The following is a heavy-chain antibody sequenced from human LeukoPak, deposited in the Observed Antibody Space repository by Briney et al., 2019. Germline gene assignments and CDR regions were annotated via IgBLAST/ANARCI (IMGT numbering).Heavy chain of an antibody. CDR2: ISHDESNE. Sequence: PGGSLRLSCAASGFTFRNYAMHWVRQTPGKGLEWVTVISHDESNEYYADSVKGRFTISRDSSRNTLYLQMNSLRAEDTAVYYCATLKQWLADLGFDYWGQGTLVTVSS. CDR3: ATLKQWLADLGFDY. J-gene: IGHJ4*02. CDR1: GFTFRNYA. V-gene: IGHV3-30-3*01. D-gene: IGHD6-19*01.